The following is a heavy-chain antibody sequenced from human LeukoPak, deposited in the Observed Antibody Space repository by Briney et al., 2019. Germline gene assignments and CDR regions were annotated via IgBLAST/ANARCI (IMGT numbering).Heavy chain of an antibody. V-gene: IGHV4-34*01. CDR3: ARGEDGTGDYRPTYFDS. Sequence: PSETLSLTCAVYGGSFSDYFWNWIRQPPGKGLEWIGEINHGGDTRYNPSLKSRATISVDTSKKQFSLNLTSVTAADTAVYYCARGEDGTGDYRPTYFDSWGQGTLVTVSS. CDR1: GGSFSDYF. J-gene: IGHJ4*02. D-gene: IGHD4-17*01. CDR2: INHGGDT.